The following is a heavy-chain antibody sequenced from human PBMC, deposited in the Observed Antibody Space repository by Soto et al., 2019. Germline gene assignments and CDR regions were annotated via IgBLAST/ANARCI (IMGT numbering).Heavy chain of an antibody. CDR2: ISGSGDAI. CDR3: AKERPIGDWGAFDV. J-gene: IGHJ3*01. Sequence: EVHLLESGGGLIQPGGSLRLSCVASGITFNKYVMSWVRQAPGKGLEFVSIISGSGDAIDYADSVKGRFTISRDNSRNTLYLQLNSLRADDTALYYCAKERPIGDWGAFDVWGQGTMVSVSS. V-gene: IGHV3-23*01. D-gene: IGHD7-27*01. CDR1: GITFNKYV.